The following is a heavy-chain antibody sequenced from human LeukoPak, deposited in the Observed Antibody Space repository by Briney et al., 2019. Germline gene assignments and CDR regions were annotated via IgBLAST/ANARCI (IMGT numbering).Heavy chain of an antibody. Sequence: QPGGSLRLSCAASGFTFSRYWMHWVRQAPGKGLVWVSRINYDGSSTSYADSVKGRFTISRDNAKNSLYLQMNSLRAEDTAVYYCARDYGGSSPFDYWGQGTLVTVSS. V-gene: IGHV3-74*01. J-gene: IGHJ4*02. D-gene: IGHD4-23*01. CDR1: GFTFSRYW. CDR2: INYDGSST. CDR3: ARDYGGSSPFDY.